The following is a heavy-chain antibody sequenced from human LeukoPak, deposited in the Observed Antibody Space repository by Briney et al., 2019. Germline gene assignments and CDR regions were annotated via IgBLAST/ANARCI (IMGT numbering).Heavy chain of an antibody. D-gene: IGHD6-13*01. CDR1: GFTFSSYA. CDR3: AKDDSAAWATSEEFFDD. Sequence: GGSLRLSCAASGFTFSSYAMSWVRQAPGKGLEWVSAISGSGGSTYYADSVKGRFTISRDNSKNTLYLQMNSLRGEDTAIYYCAKDDSAAWATSEEFFDDWGQGTLVTVSS. J-gene: IGHJ4*02. V-gene: IGHV3-23*01. CDR2: ISGSGGST.